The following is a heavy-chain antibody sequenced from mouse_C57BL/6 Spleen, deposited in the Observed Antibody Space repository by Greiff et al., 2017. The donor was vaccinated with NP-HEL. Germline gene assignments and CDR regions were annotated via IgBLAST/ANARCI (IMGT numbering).Heavy chain of an antibody. V-gene: IGHV6-3*01. J-gene: IGHJ4*01. CDR3: TGGGLRRRDYAMDY. Sequence: EVKVEESGGGLVQPGGSMKLSCVASGFTFSNYWMNWVRQSPEKGLEWVAQIRLKSDNYATHYAESVKGRFTISRDDSKSSVYLQMNNLRAEDTGIYYCTGGGLRRRDYAMDYWGQGTSVTVSS. D-gene: IGHD2-2*01. CDR1: GFTFSNYW. CDR2: IRLKSDNYAT.